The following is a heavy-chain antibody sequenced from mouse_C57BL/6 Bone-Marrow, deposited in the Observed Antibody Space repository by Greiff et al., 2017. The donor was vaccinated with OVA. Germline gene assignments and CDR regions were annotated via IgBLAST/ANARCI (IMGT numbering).Heavy chain of an antibody. CDR1: GFNIKDYY. Sequence: EVKLVESGAELVKPGASVKLSCTASGFNIKDYYMHWVKQRTEQGLEWIGRIDPEDGETKYAPKFQGKATITADTSSNTAYLQLSSLTSEDTAVYYCARGGYGSSSYWYFDVWGTGTTVTVSS. CDR3: ARGGYGSSSYWYFDV. D-gene: IGHD1-1*01. CDR2: IDPEDGET. J-gene: IGHJ1*03. V-gene: IGHV14-2*01.